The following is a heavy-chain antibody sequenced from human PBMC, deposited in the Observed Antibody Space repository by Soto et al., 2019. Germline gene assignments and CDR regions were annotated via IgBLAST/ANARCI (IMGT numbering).Heavy chain of an antibody. CDR3: ARDGASIVVVVAATMGNYYYYGMDV. D-gene: IGHD2-15*01. V-gene: IGHV3-30-3*01. Sequence: GGSLRLSCAASGFTFSSYAMHWVRQAPGKGLEWVAVISYDGSNKYYADSVKGRFTISRDNSKNTLYLQMNSLRAEDTAVYYCARDGASIVVVVAATMGNYYYYGMDVWGQGTTVTVSS. CDR1: GFTFSSYA. CDR2: ISYDGSNK. J-gene: IGHJ6*02.